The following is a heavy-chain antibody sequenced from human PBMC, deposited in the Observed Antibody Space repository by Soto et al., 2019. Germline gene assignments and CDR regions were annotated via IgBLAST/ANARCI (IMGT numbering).Heavy chain of an antibody. CDR3: ARAQHDSSDYYYGMDV. Sequence: SQTLSLPCAISGDSVSSNSAAWNWIRQSPSRGLEWLGRTYYRSKWYNDYAVSVKSRITINPDTSKNQFSLQLNSVTPEDTAVYYCARAQHDSSDYYYGMDVWGQGTTVTVSS. D-gene: IGHD2-21*02. CDR1: GDSVSSNSAA. V-gene: IGHV6-1*01. CDR2: TYYRSKWYN. J-gene: IGHJ6*02.